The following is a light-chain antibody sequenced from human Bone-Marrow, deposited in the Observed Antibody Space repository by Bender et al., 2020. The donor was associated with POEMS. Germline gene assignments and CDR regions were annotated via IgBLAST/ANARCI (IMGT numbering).Light chain of an antibody. V-gene: IGLV1-44*01. CDR1: DSNFGGNN. CDR2: SNY. Sequence: QSVLTQPPSASGTPGQSVIISCSGTDSNFGGNNVNWYQHLPGSAPRLVVYSNYQRPSGVPDRFSGSKSGNTASLTVSGLQPEDEADYYCCSYGGDMNLVFGGGTKLTVL. J-gene: IGLJ2*01. CDR3: CSYGGDMNLV.